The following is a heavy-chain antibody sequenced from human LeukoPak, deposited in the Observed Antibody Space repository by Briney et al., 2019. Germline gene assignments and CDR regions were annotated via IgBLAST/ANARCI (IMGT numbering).Heavy chain of an antibody. CDR1: GFTFGDYA. V-gene: IGHV3-49*04. CDR3: TRARGYSYGYIDY. Sequence: GGSLRLSCTASGFTFGDYAMSWVRQAPGKGLEWVGFIRSKAYGGTPEYAASVEGRFTISRDDSKSIAYLQMNSLKTEDTAVYYCTRARGYSYGYIDYWGQGTLVTVSS. J-gene: IGHJ4*02. D-gene: IGHD5-18*01. CDR2: IRSKAYGGTP.